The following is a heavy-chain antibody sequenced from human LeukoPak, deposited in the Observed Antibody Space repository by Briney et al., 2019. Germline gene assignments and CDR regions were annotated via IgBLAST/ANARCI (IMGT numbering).Heavy chain of an antibody. CDR2: IHYSGLT. Sequence: WETLSLTCTVSGGSVNGYYWNWIRQAPGKGLEWVGFIHYSGLTVYSPSLQSRVSMSVDTSRNQFSLDLSSVTAADTALYYCARDPPEDEWNSLDSWGQGILVTVSS. J-gene: IGHJ4*02. V-gene: IGHV4-59*02. CDR3: ARDPPEDEWNSLDS. D-gene: IGHD1-7*01. CDR1: GGSVNGYY.